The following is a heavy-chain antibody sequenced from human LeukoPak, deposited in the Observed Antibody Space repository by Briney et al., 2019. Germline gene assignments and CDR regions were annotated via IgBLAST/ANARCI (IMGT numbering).Heavy chain of an antibody. CDR3: ARRYCTNGVCYDDRGAFDI. J-gene: IGHJ3*02. V-gene: IGHV1-69*06. CDR1: GGTFSSYE. Sequence: ASVKVSCKASGGTFSSYEISWVRQAPGQGLEWMGGIIPIFGTTKYAQKFQGRVTVTADKSTSTAYMELSSLRSEDTAVYYCARRYCTNGVCYDDRGAFDIWGQGTMVTVSS. CDR2: IIPIFGTT. D-gene: IGHD2-8*01.